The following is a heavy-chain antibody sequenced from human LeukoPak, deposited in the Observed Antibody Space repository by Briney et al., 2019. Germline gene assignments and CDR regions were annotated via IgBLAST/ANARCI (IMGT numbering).Heavy chain of an antibody. D-gene: IGHD3-10*01. CDR1: GGSISSYY. J-gene: IGHJ4*02. V-gene: IGHV4-59*01. CDR2: IYYSGST. Sequence: SETLSLTCTVSGGSISSYYWSWIRQPPGKGLEWIGYIYYSGSTNYNPSLKSRVTISVDTSKNQFSLKLSSVTAADTAVYYCARDRGQIADYWGQGTLVTVSS. CDR3: ARDRGQIADY.